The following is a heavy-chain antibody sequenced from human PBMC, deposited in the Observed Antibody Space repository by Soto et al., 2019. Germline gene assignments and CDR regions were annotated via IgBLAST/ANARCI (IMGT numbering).Heavy chain of an antibody. Sequence: SETLSLTCAVYGGSFSGCYWSWIRQPPGKGLEWIGEINHSGSTNYNPSLKSRVTISVDTSKNQFSLKLSSVTAADTAVYYCARDRITMVRGVLIPPYYYGMDVWGQGTTVTVSS. D-gene: IGHD3-10*01. V-gene: IGHV4-34*01. CDR3: ARDRITMVRGVLIPPYYYGMDV. J-gene: IGHJ6*02. CDR2: INHSGST. CDR1: GGSFSGCY.